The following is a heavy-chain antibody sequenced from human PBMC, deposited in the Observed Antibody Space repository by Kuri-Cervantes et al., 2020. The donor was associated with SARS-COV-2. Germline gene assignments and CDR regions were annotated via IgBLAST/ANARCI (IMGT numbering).Heavy chain of an antibody. V-gene: IGHV3-7*05. J-gene: IGHJ5*02. Sequence: GESLKISCAAAGFMVSNYWMSWVRQPKGKGLEWVAKVKADGSETYYADSVKGRFIVSRDNVKKSLDLQMNSLRLEDTAIYYCARDKFGTYDHDGGGYYTSSDHWFDHWGQGTRVTVSS. CDR2: VKADGSET. CDR1: GFMVSNYW. D-gene: IGHD3-22*01. CDR3: ARDKFGTYDHDGGGYYTSSDHWFDH.